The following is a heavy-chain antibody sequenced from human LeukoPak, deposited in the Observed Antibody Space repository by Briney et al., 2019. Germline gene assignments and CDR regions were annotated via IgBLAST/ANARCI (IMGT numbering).Heavy chain of an antibody. Sequence: PSETLSLTCAVYGGSFSGYYWSWIRQPPGKGLEWIGYIYYSGSTNYNPSLKSRVTMSVDTSKNQFSLKLSSVTAADTAVYYCAKDTGQVGWFDPWGQGTLVTVSS. CDR3: AKDTGQVGWFDP. D-gene: IGHD1-14*01. CDR2: IYYSGST. CDR1: GGSFSGYY. J-gene: IGHJ5*02. V-gene: IGHV4-59*12.